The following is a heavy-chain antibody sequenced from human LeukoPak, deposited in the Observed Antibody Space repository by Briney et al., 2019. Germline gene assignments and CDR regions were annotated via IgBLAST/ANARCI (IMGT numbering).Heavy chain of an antibody. D-gene: IGHD2-15*01. Sequence: ASVKVSCKASGYTFTSYTMHWVRQAPGQRLEWMGWINAGNGNTKYSQKFQGRVTITRDTSASTAYMELSSLRSEDTAVYYCAKVAGSSPIYYFDYWGQGTLVTVSS. CDR3: AKVAGSSPIYYFDY. V-gene: IGHV1-3*01. CDR2: INAGNGNT. J-gene: IGHJ4*02. CDR1: GYTFTSYT.